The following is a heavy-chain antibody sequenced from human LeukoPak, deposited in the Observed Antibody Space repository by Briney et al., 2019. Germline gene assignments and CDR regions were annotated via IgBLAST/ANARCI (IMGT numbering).Heavy chain of an antibody. CDR3: AKGLRWFGNFYFNFFDH. Sequence: PGGSLRLACAASGFTVSSEYMNWVRQAPGKGLEWAAVIYSGGSTYYADSVKGRFSISRDNSASALFLDMDSLRTEDTAVYFCAKGLRWFGNFYFNFFDHWGQGILVTVSS. V-gene: IGHV3-53*05. J-gene: IGHJ4*02. CDR1: GFTVSSEY. CDR2: IYSGGST. D-gene: IGHD3-10*01.